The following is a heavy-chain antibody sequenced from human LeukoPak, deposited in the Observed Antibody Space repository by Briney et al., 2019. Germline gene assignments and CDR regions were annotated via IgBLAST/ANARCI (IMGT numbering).Heavy chain of an antibody. CDR3: AREYCSGTSCYGYFDY. CDR1: GFTFSSYW. Sequence: GGSLRLSCATSGFTFSSYWMSWVRRAPGKGLEWVANIKQDGSQIFYVDSVKGRFTISRDTAKNSLSLQMNSLRAEDTAVYYCAREYCSGTSCYGYFDYWGQGTLDTVSS. CDR2: IKQDGSQI. J-gene: IGHJ4*02. D-gene: IGHD2-2*01. V-gene: IGHV3-7*01.